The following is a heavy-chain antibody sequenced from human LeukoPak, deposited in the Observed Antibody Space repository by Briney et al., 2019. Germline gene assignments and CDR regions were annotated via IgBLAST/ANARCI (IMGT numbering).Heavy chain of an antibody. D-gene: IGHD6-6*01. CDR3: ARGRKLSRKQLVLLVEGNYFDY. CDR1: GYTFTSYY. Sequence: ATVKVSCKASGYTFTSYYMHWVRQAPGQGLEWMGIINPSGVSTSYAQKFQGRVTMTRDTSTSTVYMELSSLRSEDTAVYYCARGRKLSRKQLVLLVEGNYFDYWGQGTLVTVSS. CDR2: INPSGVST. V-gene: IGHV1-46*01. J-gene: IGHJ4*02.